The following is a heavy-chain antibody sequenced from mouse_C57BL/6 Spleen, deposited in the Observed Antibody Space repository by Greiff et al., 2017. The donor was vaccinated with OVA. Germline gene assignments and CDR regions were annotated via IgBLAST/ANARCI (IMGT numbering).Heavy chain of an antibody. J-gene: IGHJ1*03. V-gene: IGHV1-76*01. D-gene: IGHD1-1*01. CDR3: ARSDLYYGSSPRYWYFDV. CDR1: GYTFTDYY. Sequence: QVQLQQSGAELVRPGASVKLSCKASGYTFTDYYINWVKQRPGQGLEWIARIYPGSGNTYYNEKFKGKATLTAEKSSSTAYMQLSSLTSEDSAVYFCARSDLYYGSSPRYWYFDVWGTGTTVTVSS. CDR2: IYPGSGNT.